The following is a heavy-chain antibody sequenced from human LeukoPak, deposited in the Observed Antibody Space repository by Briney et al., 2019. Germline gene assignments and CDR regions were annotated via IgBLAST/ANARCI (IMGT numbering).Heavy chain of an antibody. CDR3: ARGXRVRGPDY. D-gene: IGHD3-10*01. J-gene: IGHJ4*02. CDR2: IKHSGST. V-gene: IGHV4-34*01. CDR1: GGSFSGYY. Sequence: SETLSLTCAVYGGSFSGYYWSWIRQPPGKGLEWIGEIKHSGSTNYNPSLKSRVTISVDTSKNQFSLKLSSVTAADTAVYYCARGXRVRGPDYXGQGTLXTVS.